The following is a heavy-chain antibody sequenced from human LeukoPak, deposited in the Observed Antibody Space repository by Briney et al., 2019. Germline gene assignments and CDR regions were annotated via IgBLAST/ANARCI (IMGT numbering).Heavy chain of an antibody. J-gene: IGHJ4*02. V-gene: IGHV3-23*01. CDR1: GFTFSSYA. CDR3: AKPQGVYYYGPLKN. Sequence: GGSLRLSCAASGFTFSSYAMSWVRQAPGKGLEWASAISGSGGSTYYADSVKGRFTISRDNSKNTLYLQMNSLRAEDTAVYYCAKPQGVYYYGPLKNWGQGTLVTVSS. D-gene: IGHD3-10*01. CDR2: ISGSGGST.